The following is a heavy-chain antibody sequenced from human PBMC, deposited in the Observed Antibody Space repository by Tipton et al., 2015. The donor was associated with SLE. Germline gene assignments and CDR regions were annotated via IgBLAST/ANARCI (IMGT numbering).Heavy chain of an antibody. CDR2: IRTQADNYAT. J-gene: IGHJ2*01. CDR3: TRTSTLTTDWYFDL. CDR1: GFRFSDSA. V-gene: IGHV3-73*01. Sequence: GSLRLSCEASGFRFSDSALHWVRQASGNGLEWVGRIRTQADNYATAYSESVKGRFTISRDDSKNTVYLEVDSLKTEDTAFYYCTRTSTLTTDWYFDLWGRGTLVTVSS. D-gene: IGHD4-11*01.